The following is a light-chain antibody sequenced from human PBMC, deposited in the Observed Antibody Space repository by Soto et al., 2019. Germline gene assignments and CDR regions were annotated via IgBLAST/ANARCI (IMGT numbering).Light chain of an antibody. CDR3: VQGTLWPLT. V-gene: IGKV2-30*02. J-gene: IGKJ1*01. CDR2: TVS. Sequence: DVVMTQSPLSLPVTLGQPASISCRSSESLVHSDGNTYLNWFQQRPGQTPRRLIKTVSNPDYWAPDSFSGSGSRTVCALRSNMVEAEEVGVYYCVQGTLWPLTFGQGTKVEIK. CDR1: ESLVHSDGNTY.